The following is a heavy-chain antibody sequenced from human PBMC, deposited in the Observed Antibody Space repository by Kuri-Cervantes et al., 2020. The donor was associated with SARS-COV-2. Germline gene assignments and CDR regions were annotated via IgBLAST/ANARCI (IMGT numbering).Heavy chain of an antibody. CDR3: ARSSSGSYSDFDY. V-gene: IGHV1-69*05. Sequence: SVKVSCKASGGTFSSYAISWVRQAPGQGLEWMGGIIPIFGTANYAQKFQGRVTITTDESTSTAYMELSGLRSEDTAVYYCARSSSGSYSDFDYWGRGTLVTVSS. J-gene: IGHJ4*02. CDR1: GGTFSSYA. D-gene: IGHD1-26*01. CDR2: IIPIFGTA.